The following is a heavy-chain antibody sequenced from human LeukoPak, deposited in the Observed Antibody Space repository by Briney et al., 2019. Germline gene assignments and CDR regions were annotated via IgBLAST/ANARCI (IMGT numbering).Heavy chain of an antibody. V-gene: IGHV4-39*01. CDR1: GGSISSSSYY. CDR3: ATEGGYDSGSYY. Sequence: SETLSLTCTVSGGSISSSSYYWGWIRQPPGTGLEWIGSIYYSGSTYYNPSLKSRVTISVDTSKNQFSLKLSSVTAADTAVYYCATEGGYDSGSYYWGQGTLVTVSS. J-gene: IGHJ4*02. CDR2: IYYSGST. D-gene: IGHD1-26*01.